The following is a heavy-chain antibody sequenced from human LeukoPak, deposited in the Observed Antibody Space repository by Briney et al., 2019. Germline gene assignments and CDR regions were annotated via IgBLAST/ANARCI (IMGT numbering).Heavy chain of an antibody. CDR1: GGSISSYY. J-gene: IGHJ4*02. CDR2: IYYSGST. CDR3: ARDRVWGVVAATLGKFDY. V-gene: IGHV4-59*01. D-gene: IGHD2-15*01. Sequence: SETLSLTCTVSGGSISSYYWSWIRQPPGKGLEWIGYIYYSGSTNYNPSLKSRVTISVDTSKNQFSLKLSSVTAADTAVYYCARDRVWGVVAATLGKFDYWGQGTLVTVSS.